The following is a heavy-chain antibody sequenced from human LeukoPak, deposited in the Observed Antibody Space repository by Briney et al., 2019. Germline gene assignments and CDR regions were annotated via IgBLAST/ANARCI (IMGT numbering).Heavy chain of an antibody. CDR3: ARDLSFGGDYVFDY. CDR2: ISYDGSNK. D-gene: IGHD4-17*01. CDR1: GFSFSSYY. V-gene: IGHV3-30-3*01. J-gene: IGHJ4*02. Sequence: PGGSPRLSCAASGFSFSSYYMSWVRQAPGKGLEWVAVISYDGSNKYYADSVKGRFTISRDNSKNTLYLQMNSLRAEDTAVYYCARDLSFGGDYVFDYWGQGTLVTVSS.